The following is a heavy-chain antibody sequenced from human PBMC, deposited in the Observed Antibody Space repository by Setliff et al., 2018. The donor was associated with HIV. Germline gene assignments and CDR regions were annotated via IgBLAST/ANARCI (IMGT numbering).Heavy chain of an antibody. CDR2: VDPDGGKT. J-gene: IGHJ4*02. D-gene: IGHD2-2*01. Sequence: GASVKVSCKVSGYTFSDYYMHWVQQAPGKGLEWMGLVDPDGGKTIYAENFQGRVTITADTSTDTTYMKLSSLRVEDAAVYYCVKAVIVVIPAAIFDYWGQGTLVTVSS. V-gene: IGHV1-69-2*01. CDR1: GYTFSDYY. CDR3: VKAVIVVIPAAIFDY.